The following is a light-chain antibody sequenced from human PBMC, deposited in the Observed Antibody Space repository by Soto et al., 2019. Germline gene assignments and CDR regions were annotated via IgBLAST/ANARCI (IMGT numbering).Light chain of an antibody. CDR3: QQYGSSPPWT. CDR2: GAS. J-gene: IGKJ1*01. CDR1: QSVSSSY. V-gene: IGKV3-20*01. Sequence: EIVLTQSPGTLSLSPGERATLSCRASQSVSSSYLAWYQQKPGQAPRLLIYGASSRATCIPDRFSGSGSGTGFTLTISRLEPEDFAVYYCQQYGSSPPWTFGLGTKGESK.